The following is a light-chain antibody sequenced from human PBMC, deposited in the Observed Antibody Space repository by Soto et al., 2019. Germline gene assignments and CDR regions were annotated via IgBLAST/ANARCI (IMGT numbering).Light chain of an antibody. CDR3: LLSYSDAVV. J-gene: IGLJ2*01. CDR2: DIT. CDR1: TGAVTSGHS. V-gene: IGLV7-46*01. Sequence: QSAVTQEPSLTVSPGGTVTLTCGSTTGAVTSGHSPYWFQQKPGQAPRTLIYDITKKQSWTPARFSGSLLGGKAALTLSGAQPEDEAEYYCLLSYSDAVVFGGGTKLTVL.